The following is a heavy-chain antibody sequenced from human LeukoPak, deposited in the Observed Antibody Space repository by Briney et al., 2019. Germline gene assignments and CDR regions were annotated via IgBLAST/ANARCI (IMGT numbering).Heavy chain of an antibody. Sequence: PGGSLRLSCAASGFTFSNVWMSWVRQAPGKGLEWVARIKSKTDGGTTDYAAPVKGRFTISRDDSKTTLYLQMNSLKTEDTAVYYCTTDQVPDYWGQGTLVTVSS. CDR2: IKSKTDGGTT. V-gene: IGHV3-15*01. J-gene: IGHJ4*02. CDR3: TTDQVPDY. D-gene: IGHD3-10*01. CDR1: GFTFSNVW.